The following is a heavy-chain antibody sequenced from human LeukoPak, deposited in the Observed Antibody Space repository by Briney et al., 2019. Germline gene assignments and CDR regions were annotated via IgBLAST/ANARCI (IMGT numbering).Heavy chain of an antibody. CDR2: IIPILGIA. Sequence: SVKVSFKASGGTFSSYAISWVRQAPGQGLAWMGRIIPILGIANYAQKFQGRVTITADKSTSTAYIELSSLRSEDTAVYYCARESADAYFDYWGQGTLVTVSS. V-gene: IGHV1-69*04. CDR3: ARESADAYFDY. J-gene: IGHJ4*02. D-gene: IGHD3-3*01. CDR1: GGTFSSYA.